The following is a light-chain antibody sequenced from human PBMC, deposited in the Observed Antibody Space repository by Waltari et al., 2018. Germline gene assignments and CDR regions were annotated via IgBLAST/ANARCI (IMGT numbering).Light chain of an antibody. CDR3: QQHGTLPAT. J-gene: IGKJ1*01. V-gene: IGKV3-20*01. CDR2: RAS. CDR1: QSVGSSS. Sequence: EIVLTQSPGTASLSRGERVTISCRASQSVGSSSLAWYQQKPGQAPRLVIYRASRRATGIPDRFSGSGSGTDFSLTISRLEPEDFAVYYCQQHGTLPATFGQGTKVEIK.